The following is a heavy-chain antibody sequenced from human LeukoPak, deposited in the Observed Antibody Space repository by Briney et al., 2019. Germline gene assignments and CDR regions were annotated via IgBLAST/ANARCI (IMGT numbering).Heavy chain of an antibody. D-gene: IGHD6-19*01. V-gene: IGHV1-3*03. CDR1: GYTFTSYA. J-gene: IGHJ5*02. Sequence: GASVKVSCNASGYTFTSYAIHWVRQAPGQRLEWMGWINAGSGNTKYLEEFQGRVTITRDTAASTAYMELSSLRSEDMAVYYCARGIAVAMSWFDPWGQGTLVTVSS. CDR2: INAGSGNT. CDR3: ARGIAVAMSWFDP.